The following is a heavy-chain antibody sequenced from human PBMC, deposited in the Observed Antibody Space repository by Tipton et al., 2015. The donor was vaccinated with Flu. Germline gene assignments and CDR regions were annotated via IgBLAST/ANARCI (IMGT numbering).Heavy chain of an antibody. J-gene: IGHJ4*02. D-gene: IGHD2-2*01. V-gene: IGHV1-3*01. CDR2: INGNGNT. CDR1: GYTFTRYG. Sequence: QVQLVQSGAEVKKPGASVKISCKASGYTFTRYGLHWVRQAPGQRPEWMEWINGNGNTYQSQKFQGRVTLTRDTSSSTAYMEVRSLKYEDTAVYFCARVSPYHESNERFDYWGQGTLVTVSS. CDR3: ARVSPYHESNERFDY.